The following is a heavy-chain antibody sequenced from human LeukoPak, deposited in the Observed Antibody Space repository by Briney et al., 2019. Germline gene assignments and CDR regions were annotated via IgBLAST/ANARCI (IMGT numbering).Heavy chain of an antibody. J-gene: IGHJ4*02. CDR1: GFTFSSYG. V-gene: IGHV3-30*02. CDR3: ASLVVISGYFDY. CDR2: IRYDGSNK. D-gene: IGHD3-22*01. Sequence: TGGSLRLSCAASGFTFSSYGMHWVRQAPGKGLEWVALIRYDGSNKYYADSVKGRFTISRDNSKNTLYLQMDSLRAEDTAVYYCASLVVISGYFDYWGQGTLVTVSS.